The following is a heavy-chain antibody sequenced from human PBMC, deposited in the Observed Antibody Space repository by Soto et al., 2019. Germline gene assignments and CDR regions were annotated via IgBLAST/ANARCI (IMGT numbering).Heavy chain of an antibody. J-gene: IGHJ6*02. CDR3: TNPQLYYGMDV. V-gene: IGHV3-73*02. Sequence: EVQLVESGGGLVQPGGSLKLSCAASGFTFSGSAVHWVRQASGKGLEWVGRIRSKANNYATAYAASVQGRFTVFRDDSKNTAYLQMNSLKTEDTAVYYYTNPQLYYGMDVWGQGTTVTVSS. D-gene: IGHD5-18*01. CDR2: IRSKANNYAT. CDR1: GFTFSGSA.